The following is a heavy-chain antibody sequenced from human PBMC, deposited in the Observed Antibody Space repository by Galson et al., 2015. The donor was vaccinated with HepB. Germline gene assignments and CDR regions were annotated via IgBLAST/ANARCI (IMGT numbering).Heavy chain of an antibody. CDR2: IYYSGST. CDR3: ARHYDVLTGYYQSRDYYYYYGMDV. CDR1: GGSISSSSYY. Sequence: ETLSLTCTVSGGSISSSSYYWGWIRQPPGKGLEWIGSIYYSGSTYYNPSLKSRVTISVDASKNQFSLKLSSVTAADTAVYYCARHYDVLTGYYQSRDYYYYYGMDVWGQGTTVTVSS. J-gene: IGHJ6*02. V-gene: IGHV4-39*01. D-gene: IGHD3-9*01.